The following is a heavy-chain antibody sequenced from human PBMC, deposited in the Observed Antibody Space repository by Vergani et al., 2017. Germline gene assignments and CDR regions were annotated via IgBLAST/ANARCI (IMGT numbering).Heavy chain of an antibody. CDR2: ISAYNGNT. Sequence: QVQLVQSGAEVKKPGASVKVSCKASGYTFTSYGISWVRQAPGQGLEWMGWISAYNGNTNYAQKLQGRVTMTKDTSTSTAYMELRSLRSDDTAVYYCARDPVGYCSSTSCHAGGNWFDPWGQGTLVTVSS. D-gene: IGHD2-2*01. V-gene: IGHV1-18*01. CDR1: GYTFTSYG. CDR3: ARDPVGYCSSTSCHAGGNWFDP. J-gene: IGHJ5*02.